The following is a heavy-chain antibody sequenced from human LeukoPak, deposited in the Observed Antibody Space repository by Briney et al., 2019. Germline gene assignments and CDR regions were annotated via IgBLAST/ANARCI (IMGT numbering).Heavy chain of an antibody. CDR2: ISGSSGII. CDR3: ARAYGDYEMDV. J-gene: IGHJ6*02. Sequence: GGSLRLSCAASGFTFNTYTMNWVRQAPGKGLEWVSYISGSSGIIDYADSVRGRFTISRDNAKNSLYLQMNSLRAEDTAVYYCARAYGDYEMDVWGQGTTVTVSS. V-gene: IGHV3-48*01. D-gene: IGHD4-17*01. CDR1: GFTFNTYT.